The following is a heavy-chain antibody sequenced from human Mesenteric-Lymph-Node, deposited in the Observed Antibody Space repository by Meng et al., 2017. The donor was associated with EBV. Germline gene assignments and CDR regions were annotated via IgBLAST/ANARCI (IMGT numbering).Heavy chain of an antibody. Sequence: QLQLQESGPGLVKPSETLSLTCTVSGCSISSSSYYWGWIRQPPGKGLEWIGSIYYSGSTYYNPSLKSRVTISVDTSKNQFSLKLSSVTAADTAVYYCARDRGIAAADYWGQGTLVTVSS. CDR2: IYYSGST. J-gene: IGHJ4*02. CDR1: GCSISSSSYY. CDR3: ARDRGIAAADY. V-gene: IGHV4-39*07. D-gene: IGHD6-13*01.